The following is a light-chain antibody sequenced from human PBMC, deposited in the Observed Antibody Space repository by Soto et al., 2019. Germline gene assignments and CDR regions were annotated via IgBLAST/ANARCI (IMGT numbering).Light chain of an antibody. Sequence: QSVLTQPPSVSGAPGQRVTISCTGSSSNIGAGYDVHWYQQLPGTAPKFLIYGNSNRPSGVPDRFSGSKSGTSASLAITGLQAEDEADDYGQSYDSSLSGWVFGGGTKLTVL. J-gene: IGLJ3*02. CDR3: QSYDSSLSGWV. V-gene: IGLV1-40*01. CDR1: SSNIGAGYD. CDR2: GNS.